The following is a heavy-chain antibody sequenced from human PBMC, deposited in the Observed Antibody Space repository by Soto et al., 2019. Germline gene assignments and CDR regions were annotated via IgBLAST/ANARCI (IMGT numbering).Heavy chain of an antibody. V-gene: IGHV3-23*01. CDR3: AKDGWQLVSYYYYMDV. CDR1: GFTFSSYA. D-gene: IGHD6-13*01. CDR2: ISGSGDST. J-gene: IGHJ6*03. Sequence: GGSLRLSCAASGFTFSSYAMSWVRQAPGKGLEWVSAISGSGDSTYYADSVKGRFTISRDNSKNTLYLQINSLRAEDTAVYYCAKDGWQLVSYYYYMDVWGKGTTVTVSS.